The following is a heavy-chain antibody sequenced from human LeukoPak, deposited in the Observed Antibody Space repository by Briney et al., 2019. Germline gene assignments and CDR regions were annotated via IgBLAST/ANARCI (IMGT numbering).Heavy chain of an antibody. D-gene: IGHD5-12*01. V-gene: IGHV4-39*01. CDR3: ANLVATSGRDY. CDR1: GDSISSSSYY. J-gene: IGHJ4*02. Sequence: SETLSLTCTVSGDSISSSSYYWGWIRQPPGKGLEWIGSIYYSGSTYYNPSLKSRVTISVDTSKNQFSLKLSSVTAADTAVYYCANLVATSGRDYWGQGTLVTVSS. CDR2: IYYSGST.